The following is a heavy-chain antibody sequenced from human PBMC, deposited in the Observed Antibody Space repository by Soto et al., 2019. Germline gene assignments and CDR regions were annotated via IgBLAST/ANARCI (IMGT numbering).Heavy chain of an antibody. J-gene: IGHJ6*02. Sequence: QVQLVQSGVEVKKPGASVKVSCKASGYTFISHGISWVRQAPGQGLEWMGWISGKNGNTNYAQKPQGRVTLTTDTSTSTAYMALRSLRSDDPAVYYCARGSSSIVVVPDYGMDVWGQGTTVTVSS. CDR2: ISGKNGNT. V-gene: IGHV1-18*04. CDR1: GYTFISHG. D-gene: IGHD2-15*01. CDR3: ARGSSSIVVVPDYGMDV.